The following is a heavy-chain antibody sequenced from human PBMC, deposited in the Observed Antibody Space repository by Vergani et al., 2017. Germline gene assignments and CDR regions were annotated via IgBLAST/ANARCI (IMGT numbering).Heavy chain of an antibody. CDR2: ISGSGSAAGWT. CDR1: GGSINSGHYH. J-gene: IGHJ5*02. D-gene: IGHD3-10*01. CDR3: VRETGSGTYYMKWFDP. Sequence: QVQLQESGPGLLKPSQTLSLTCNVSGGSINSGHYHWTWIRQPAGKGLEWIGRISGSGSAAGWTDYNPSLKSRADLSLDTSKNQISLTLTSVTAADTAVYFCVRETGSGTYYMKWFDPWGQGILVTVSS. V-gene: IGHV4-61*02.